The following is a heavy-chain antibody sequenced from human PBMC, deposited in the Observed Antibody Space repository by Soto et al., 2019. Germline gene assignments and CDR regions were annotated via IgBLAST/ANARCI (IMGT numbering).Heavy chain of an antibody. J-gene: IGHJ5*02. CDR3: ARRFGFCSGGSCFLTDGWSWFDP. CDR2: IYYSGST. D-gene: IGHD2-15*01. Sequence: SETLSLTCTVSGGSISSSSYYWGWIRQPPGKGLEWIGSIYYSGSTYYNPSLKSRVTISVDTSKNQFSLKLSSVTAADTAVYYCARRFGFCSGGSCFLTDGWSWFDPWGQGTLVTVSS. V-gene: IGHV4-39*01. CDR1: GGSISSSSYY.